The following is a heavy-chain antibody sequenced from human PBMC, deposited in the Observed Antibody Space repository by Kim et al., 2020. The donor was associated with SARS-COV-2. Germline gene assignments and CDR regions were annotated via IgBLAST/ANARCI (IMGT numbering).Heavy chain of an antibody. Sequence: SETLSLTCTVSGGSISSGGYYWSWIRQHPGKGLEWIGYIYYSGSTYYNPSLKSRVTISVDTSKNQFSLKLSSVTAADTAVYYCARGADVFGVVNWLDPWGQGTLVTVSS. J-gene: IGHJ5*02. CDR2: IYYSGST. CDR3: ARGADVFGVVNWLDP. CDR1: GGSISSGGYY. V-gene: IGHV4-31*03. D-gene: IGHD3-3*01.